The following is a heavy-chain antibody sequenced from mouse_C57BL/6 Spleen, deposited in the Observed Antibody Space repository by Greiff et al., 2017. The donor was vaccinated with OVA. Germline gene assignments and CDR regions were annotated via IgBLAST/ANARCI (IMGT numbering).Heavy chain of an antibody. J-gene: IGHJ2*01. Sequence: EVQLQESGPGLVKPSQSLSLTCSVTGYSITSGYYWNWIRQFPGNKLEWMGYISYDGSNNYNPSLQNRISITRDTSKNQFFLKLNSVTTEDTATYYCAIYYGSSYRGYFDYWGQGTTLTVSS. CDR2: ISYDGSN. CDR1: GYSITSGYY. CDR3: AIYYGSSYRGYFDY. V-gene: IGHV3-6*01. D-gene: IGHD1-1*01.